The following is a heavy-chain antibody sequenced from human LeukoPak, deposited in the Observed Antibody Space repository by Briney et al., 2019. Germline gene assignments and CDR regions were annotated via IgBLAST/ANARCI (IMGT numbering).Heavy chain of an antibody. Sequence: ASVKVSCKASGYTFTGYYMLWVRQAPGQGLEWMGRINPNSGGTNYAQKFQGRVTMTRDTSISTAYMELSRLRSDDTAVYYCAREDKIRFLAGVVRWRWFDPWGQGTLVTVSS. J-gene: IGHJ5*02. V-gene: IGHV1-2*06. CDR3: AREDKIRFLAGVVRWRWFDP. CDR1: GYTFTGYY. D-gene: IGHD3-3*01. CDR2: INPNSGGT.